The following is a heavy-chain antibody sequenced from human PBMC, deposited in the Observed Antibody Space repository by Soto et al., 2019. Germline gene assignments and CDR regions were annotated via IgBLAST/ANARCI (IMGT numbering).Heavy chain of an antibody. V-gene: IGHV4-59*01. J-gene: IGHJ4*02. CDR1: GGSISSYY. CDR3: ARDQEYSGYGFHY. D-gene: IGHD5-12*01. Sequence: SETLSLTCAVYGGSISSYYWSWIRQPPGKGLEWIGYIYYSGSTNYNPSLKSRVTISVDTSKNQFSLKLSSVTAADTAVYYCARDQEYSGYGFHYWGQGTLVTAPQ. CDR2: IYYSGST.